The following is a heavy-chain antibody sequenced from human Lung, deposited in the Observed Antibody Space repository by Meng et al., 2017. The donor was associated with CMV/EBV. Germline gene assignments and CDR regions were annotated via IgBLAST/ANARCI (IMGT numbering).Heavy chain of an antibody. CDR2: IYYSGST. J-gene: IGHJ4*02. D-gene: IGHD3-3*01. Sequence: LXXTVSGGSISSYYWSWIRQPPGKGLEWIGYIYYSGSTNYNPSLKSRVTISVDTSKNQFSLKLSSVTAADTAVYYCASGRFLEWLFVDYWGQGTLVXVSS. CDR1: GGSISSYY. CDR3: ASGRFLEWLFVDY. V-gene: IGHV4-59*01.